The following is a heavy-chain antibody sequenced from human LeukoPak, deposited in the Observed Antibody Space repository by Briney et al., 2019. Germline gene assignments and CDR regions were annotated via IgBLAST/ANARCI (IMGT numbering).Heavy chain of an antibody. CDR1: GFTFSSYA. Sequence: PGGSLRLSCAASGFTFSSYAMHWVRQAPGKGLEWVAVISYDGSNKYYADSVKGRFTISRDNSKNTLYLQMNSLRAEDTAVYYCAGTTVTTQYAFDIWGQGTMVTVSS. CDR2: ISYDGSNK. J-gene: IGHJ3*02. V-gene: IGHV3-30-3*01. CDR3: AGTTVTTQYAFDI. D-gene: IGHD4-17*01.